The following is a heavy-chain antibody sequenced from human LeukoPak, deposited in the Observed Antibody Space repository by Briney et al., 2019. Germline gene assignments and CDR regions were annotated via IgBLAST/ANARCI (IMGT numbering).Heavy chain of an antibody. CDR2: IYYSGST. D-gene: IGHD6-19*01. Sequence: PSQTLSLTCTVSGGSISSGGYYWSWIRQHPGKGLEWIGYIYYSGSTNYNPSLKSRVTISVDTSKNQFSLKLSSVTAADTAVYYCARTNPDSSGWYDQVPDYYYYGMDVWGQGTTVTVSS. CDR1: GGSISSGGYY. J-gene: IGHJ6*02. V-gene: IGHV4-31*03. CDR3: ARTNPDSSGWYDQVPDYYYYGMDV.